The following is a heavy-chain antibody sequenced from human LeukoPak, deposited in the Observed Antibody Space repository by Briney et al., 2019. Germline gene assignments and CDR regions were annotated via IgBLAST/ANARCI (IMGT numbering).Heavy chain of an antibody. J-gene: IGHJ4*02. V-gene: IGHV4-59*11. D-gene: IGHD6-13*01. CDR1: GTSISSHY. Sequence: SEILSLTCTFSGTSISSHYWSWVRQPPGKGMEWIGYIYSGGSTNYNPSLKSRVTMSVDTSKNQFSLTLTSVTAADTALYFCATRPGGSTWYGVFDYWSPGTLVTVS. CDR3: ATRPGGSTWYGVFDY. CDR2: IYSGGST.